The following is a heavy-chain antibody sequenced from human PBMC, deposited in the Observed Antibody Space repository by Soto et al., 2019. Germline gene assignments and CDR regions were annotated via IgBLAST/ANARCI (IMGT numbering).Heavy chain of an antibody. CDR1: GFTFSSYG. CDR2: ISYDGSNK. CDR3: ARGDGHSYGSTFDC. Sequence: QVQLVESGGGVVQPGRSLRLSCAASGFTFSSYGMHWVRQAPGKGLQWVAFISYDGSNKYYADSVMGRFTISRDNSKNTLYLQMNSLRAEDTAVYYCARGDGHSYGSTFDCWGQGTLVTVSS. D-gene: IGHD5-18*01. J-gene: IGHJ4*02. V-gene: IGHV3-30*19.